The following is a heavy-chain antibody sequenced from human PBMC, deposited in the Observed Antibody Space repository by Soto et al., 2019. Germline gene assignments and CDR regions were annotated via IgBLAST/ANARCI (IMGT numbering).Heavy chain of an antibody. CDR1: GGSISSGDYY. CDR2: IYYSGST. D-gene: IGHD3-10*01. V-gene: IGHV4-30-4*01. J-gene: IGHJ6*02. CDR3: ARFGGSRYYYYYGMDV. Sequence: QVQLQESGPGLVKPSQTLSLTCTVSGGSISSGDYYWSWIRQPPGKGLGGIGYIYYSGSTYYNPSLKSRVTISVDTSKNQFSLKLSSVTAADTAVYYCARFGGSRYYYYYGMDVWGQGTTVTVSS.